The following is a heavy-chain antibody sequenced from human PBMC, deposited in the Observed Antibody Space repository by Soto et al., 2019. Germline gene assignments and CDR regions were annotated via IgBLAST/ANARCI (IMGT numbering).Heavy chain of an antibody. CDR3: AKAGDYSSSS. J-gene: IGHJ4*02. CDR2: ISYDGSNK. V-gene: IGHV3-30*18. D-gene: IGHD6-6*01. Sequence: QVQLVESGGGVVQPGRSLRLSCAASGFTFSSYVMHWVRQAPGKGLEWVAVISYDGSNKYYADSVKGRFTISRDNSKNTLYLQMNSLRAEDTAVYYCAKAGDYSSSSWGQGTLVTVSS. CDR1: GFTFSSYV.